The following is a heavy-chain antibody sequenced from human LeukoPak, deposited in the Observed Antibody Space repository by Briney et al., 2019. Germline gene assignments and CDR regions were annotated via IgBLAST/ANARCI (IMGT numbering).Heavy chain of an antibody. CDR3: ARDTRPDYGDYDSVQYYGMDV. CDR2: IYSGGKT. D-gene: IGHD4-17*01. CDR1: GFTVSNNY. Sequence: GGSLRLSCAASGFTVSNNYMSWVRQAPGKGLEWVSIIYSGGKTYYADSVKGRFTISRDNSKNTLYLQMNSLRAEDTAVYHCARDTRPDYGDYDSVQYYGMDVWGQGTTVTVSS. V-gene: IGHV3-53*01. J-gene: IGHJ6*02.